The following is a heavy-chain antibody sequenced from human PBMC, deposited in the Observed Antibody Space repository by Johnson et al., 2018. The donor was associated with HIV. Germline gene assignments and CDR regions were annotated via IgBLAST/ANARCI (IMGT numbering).Heavy chain of an antibody. CDR2: IYSGGST. CDR3: ARGIQPDAFDI. D-gene: IGHD2-2*01. V-gene: IGHV3-53*01. Sequence: VQLVESGGGVVQPGRSLRLSCAASGFTVSSNYMSWVRQAPGKGLEWVSVIYSGGSTYYADSVKGRFTISRDNSKNTLYVQMNSLRAEDTAVYYCARGIQPDAFDIWGQGTMVTVSS. J-gene: IGHJ3*02. CDR1: GFTVSSNY.